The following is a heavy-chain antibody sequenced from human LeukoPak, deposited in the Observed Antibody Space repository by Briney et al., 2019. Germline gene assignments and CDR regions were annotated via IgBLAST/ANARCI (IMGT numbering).Heavy chain of an antibody. Sequence: SETLSLTCTVSGDSISSGSYHWSWIRQPAGKGLEWIGRIYTSGSTNYNPSLKSRVTISVDTSKNHFSLKLSSVTAADTAVYYCARRGFRNWFDPWGQGTLVTVSS. D-gene: IGHD3-10*01. J-gene: IGHJ5*02. V-gene: IGHV4-61*02. CDR2: IYTSGST. CDR3: ARRGFRNWFDP. CDR1: GDSISSGSYH.